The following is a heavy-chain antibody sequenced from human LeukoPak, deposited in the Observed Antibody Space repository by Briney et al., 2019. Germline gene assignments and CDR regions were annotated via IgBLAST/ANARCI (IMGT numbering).Heavy chain of an antibody. CDR2: ISYDGSNK. CDR3: AKEISGPSPGMDV. CDR1: GFTFSSYG. Sequence: GGSLRLSCAASGFTFSSYGMHWVRQAPGKGLEWVAVISYDGSNKYYADSVKGRFTISRDNSKNTLYLQMNSLRAEVTAVYYCAKEISGPSPGMDVWGQGTTVTVSS. V-gene: IGHV3-30*18. D-gene: IGHD3-10*01. J-gene: IGHJ6*02.